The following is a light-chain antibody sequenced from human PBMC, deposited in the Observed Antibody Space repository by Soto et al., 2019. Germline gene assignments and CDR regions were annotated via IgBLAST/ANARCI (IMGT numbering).Light chain of an antibody. V-gene: IGKV3-20*01. Sequence: EVVLTQSPGTLSLSPGEKATLSCRASQTVTNTYIAWYQQKPGQPPRLLIYGASNRAAGIPERFSGSGSGTDFTLPISSLEPDDFAVYFCHQCGRAPRTFGQGTRVDIK. CDR1: QTVTNTY. CDR3: HQCGRAPRT. CDR2: GAS. J-gene: IGKJ1*01.